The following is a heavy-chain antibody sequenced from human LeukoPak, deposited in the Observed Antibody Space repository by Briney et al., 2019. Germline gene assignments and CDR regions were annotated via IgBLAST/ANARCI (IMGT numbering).Heavy chain of an antibody. V-gene: IGHV3-21*01. J-gene: IGHJ5*02. CDR3: ARAGYLATLDWFDP. CDR2: ISSSSSYI. D-gene: IGHD5-18*01. Sequence: PGGSLRLSCAASGFTFSSYSMNWVRQAPGKGLEWVSSISSSSSYIYYADSVKGRFTISSNNAKNSLYLHMNRVRDEGTAVYYCARAGYLATLDWFDPWGQGTLVTVSS. CDR1: GFTFSSYS.